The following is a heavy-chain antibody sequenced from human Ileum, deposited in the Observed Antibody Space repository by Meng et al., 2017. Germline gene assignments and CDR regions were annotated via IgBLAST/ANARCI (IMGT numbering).Heavy chain of an antibody. J-gene: IGHJ5*02. Sequence: VQSWGGSVKPGVSLRLSCTVLGFTFRDHYMTWIRQVPGKGLEWVAYIDKSDSDRQYADSVKGRFTISRDNAKNSVSLQMTRLRVEDTAVYYCARDHGSLNWFDPWGQGTLVTVSS. CDR3: ARDHGSLNWFDP. CDR1: GFTFRDHY. V-gene: IGHV3-11*04. CDR2: IDKSDSDR. D-gene: IGHD6-25*01.